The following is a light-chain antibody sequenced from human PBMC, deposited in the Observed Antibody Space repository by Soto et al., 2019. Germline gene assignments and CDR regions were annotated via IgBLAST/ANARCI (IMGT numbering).Light chain of an antibody. V-gene: IGLV2-8*01. J-gene: IGLJ3*02. CDR2: EVT. CDR3: SSHAGIKNVV. Sequence: QSALTQPPSASGSPGQSVTISCTGTSSDVGGYNYVSWYQQHPGKAPRLMVYEVTKRPSGVPARFSGSKSGNTASLTVSGLLAEDEADYYCSSHAGIKNVVFGGGTKLTVL. CDR1: SSDVGGYNY.